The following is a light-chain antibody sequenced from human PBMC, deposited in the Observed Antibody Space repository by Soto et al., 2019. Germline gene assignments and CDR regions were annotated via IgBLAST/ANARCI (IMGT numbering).Light chain of an antibody. V-gene: IGLV1-40*01. CDR3: QSYDSSLSAHVV. Sequence: QSVLTQPPSVSGAPGQRVPISCTGSSSNIGAGYDVHGYQQLPGTAPKLHTYGNSNRPSGVPDRFSGSKSGTSASLAITGLQAEDESDYYCQSYDSSLSAHVVFGGGTKLTVL. J-gene: IGLJ2*01. CDR2: GNS. CDR1: SSNIGAGYD.